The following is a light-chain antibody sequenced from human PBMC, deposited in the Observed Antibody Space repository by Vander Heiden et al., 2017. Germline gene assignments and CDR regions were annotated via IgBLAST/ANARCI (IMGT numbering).Light chain of an antibody. CDR2: DVD. CDR3: SSYTTSGTFPYV. Sequence: QSALTQPASVSGSPGVSTTIPGTGTSSDIGGYSYVSWYQRQPGKAPKLIMYDVDSRPSGVSNRFSGSKSGKTASLTISGLQAEDEAEYYCSSYTTSGTFPYVFGAGTQVTVL. CDR1: SSDIGGYSY. J-gene: IGLJ1*01. V-gene: IGLV2-14*01.